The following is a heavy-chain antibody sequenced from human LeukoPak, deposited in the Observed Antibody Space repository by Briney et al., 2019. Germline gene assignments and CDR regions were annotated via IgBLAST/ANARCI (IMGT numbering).Heavy chain of an antibody. J-gene: IGHJ4*02. CDR1: GFTFSSYG. CDR2: ITSSSSTM. CDR3: ARSPSLSYGY. D-gene: IGHD3-16*02. Sequence: GGSLRLSCAASGFTFSSYGMHWVRQAPGKGLEWVSYITSSSSTMYYADSVKGRFTISRDNANNSLFLQMNSLRAEDTAVYYCARSPSLSYGYWGQGSLVTVSS. V-gene: IGHV3-48*04.